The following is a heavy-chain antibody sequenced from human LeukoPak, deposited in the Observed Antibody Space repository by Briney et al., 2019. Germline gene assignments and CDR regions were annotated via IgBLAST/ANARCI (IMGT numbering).Heavy chain of an antibody. D-gene: IGHD1-1*01. V-gene: IGHV5-51*01. CDR1: GYSFTSYW. J-gene: IGHJ5*02. CDR3: ARGRYNWNVPNWLDP. CDR2: IYPGDSDT. Sequence: GESLKISCKGSGYSFTSYWIGWVRQMPGKGLEWMGIIYPGDSDTRYSPSFQGQVTISADKSISTAYLQWSSLKASDTAMYYCARGRYNWNVPNWLDPWGQGTLVTVSS.